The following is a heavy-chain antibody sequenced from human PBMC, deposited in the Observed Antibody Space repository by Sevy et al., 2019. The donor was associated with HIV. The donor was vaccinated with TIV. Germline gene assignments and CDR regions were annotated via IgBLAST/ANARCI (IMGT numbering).Heavy chain of an antibody. D-gene: IGHD6-25*01. CDR1: AFTFNSYV. CDR2: ISASGGYT. CDR3: AKGTIRGYY. Sequence: GGSLRLSCAVSAFTFNSYVMSWVRQAPGKGLEWVSTISASGGYTYYADSGKGRLTISRDNSKNTVYLQMNSLRAEDTAIYYCAKGTIRGYYWGQGTVVTVSS. J-gene: IGHJ4*02. V-gene: IGHV3-23*01.